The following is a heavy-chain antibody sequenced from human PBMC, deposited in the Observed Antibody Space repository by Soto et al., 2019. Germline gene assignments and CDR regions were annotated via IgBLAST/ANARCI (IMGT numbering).Heavy chain of an antibody. CDR1: GFSFSDYA. CDR2: ISYDGSNK. CDR3: ARGGPEGYCSTTSCLYGLDV. J-gene: IGHJ6*02. Sequence: GGSLRLSCAASGFSFSDYAMHWVRQAPGKGLEWVAVISYDGSNKYYADSVKGRFTISRDNSKNTLYLQMNSLRAEDTTVYYCARGGPEGYCSTTSCLYGLDVWGLGTTVTVSS. D-gene: IGHD2-2*01. V-gene: IGHV3-30-3*01.